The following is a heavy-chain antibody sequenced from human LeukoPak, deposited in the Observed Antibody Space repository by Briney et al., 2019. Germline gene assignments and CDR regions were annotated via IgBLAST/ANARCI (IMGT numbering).Heavy chain of an antibody. V-gene: IGHV4-39*01. CDR3: ARAGGELVLLDY. CDR2: IYYSGST. J-gene: IGHJ4*02. Sequence: SETLSLTCTVSGASITRSTYYWGWIRQPPGQGLEWIGCIYYSGSTYYNPSLKSRVTLSIDTSKSQFSLRLSSVTAADTAVYYCARAGGELVLLDYWGQGTPGTVFS. D-gene: IGHD2-15*01. CDR1: GASITRSTYY.